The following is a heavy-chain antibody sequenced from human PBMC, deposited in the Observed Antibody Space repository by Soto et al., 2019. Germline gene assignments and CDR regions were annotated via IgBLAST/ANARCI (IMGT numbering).Heavy chain of an antibody. CDR3: ARGPRWYYDSSGYYPEAWYFDY. J-gene: IGHJ4*02. CDR2: IWYDGSNK. V-gene: IGHV3-33*01. D-gene: IGHD3-22*01. Sequence: ALRLSCAASGFTFRSYGMHWVRQAPGKGLEWGAVIWYDGSNKYYADSVKGRFTISRDNSKNTLYLQMNSPRAEDTAVYYCARGPRWYYDSSGYYPEAWYFDYWGQGTLVTVSS. CDR1: GFTFRSYG.